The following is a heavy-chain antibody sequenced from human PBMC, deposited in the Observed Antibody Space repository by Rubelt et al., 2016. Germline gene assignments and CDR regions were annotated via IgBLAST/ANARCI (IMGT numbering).Heavy chain of an antibody. CDR3: AKTAAAGTSPVDY. D-gene: IGHD6-13*01. CDR1: GFTFSGYA. Sequence: GGGLVQPGGSLRLSCAASGFTFSGYAMSWVRQAPGKGLEWVAVIWYDGSNKYYADSVKGRFTISRDNSKNTLYLQMNSLRAEDTALYYCAKTAAAGTSPVDYWGQGTLVTVSS. J-gene: IGHJ4*02. V-gene: IGHV3-33*06. CDR2: IWYDGSNK.